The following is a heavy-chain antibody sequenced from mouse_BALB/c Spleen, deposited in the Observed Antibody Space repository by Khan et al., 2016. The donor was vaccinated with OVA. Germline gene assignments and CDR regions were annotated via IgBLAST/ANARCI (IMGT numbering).Heavy chain of an antibody. D-gene: IGHD2-10*01. CDR3: ARQPYYHYNIMDY. J-gene: IGHJ4*01. V-gene: IGHV2-6-1*01. CDR1: GFSLTTYG. CDR2: IWSDGTT. Sequence: QVQLKESGPGLAAPSQSLSITCTISGFSLTTYGVHWVRQPPGKGLEWLVVIWSDGTTNYNSALKSRLTITKDNSESKVFLKMNSLQTDDKAIYFCARQPYYHYNIMDYWGQGTSVTVSS.